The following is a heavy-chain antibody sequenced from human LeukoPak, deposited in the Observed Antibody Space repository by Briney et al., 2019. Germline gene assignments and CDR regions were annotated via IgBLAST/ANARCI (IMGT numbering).Heavy chain of an antibody. J-gene: IGHJ6*03. CDR3: ARGSSPGPLDRDYYYMDV. D-gene: IGHD2-2*03. V-gene: IGHV1-69*06. Sequence: SVKVSCKASGGTFSSYAISWVRQAPGQGLEWMGGIIPIFGTANYAQKFQGRVTITADKSTSTAYMELSSLRSEDTAVYYCARGSSPGPLDRDYYYMDVWGKGTTVTVSS. CDR2: IIPIFGTA. CDR1: GGTFSSYA.